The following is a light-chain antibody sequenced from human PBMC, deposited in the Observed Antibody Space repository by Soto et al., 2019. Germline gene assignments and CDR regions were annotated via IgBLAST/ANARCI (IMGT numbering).Light chain of an antibody. Sequence: DIQMTQSPSTLSASVGDRVTITCRASQSISSWLAWYQQKPGKAHKLLIYKASRLESRVPSRFSGSGSGTAFTLTISGLQPDDFATYCCQQYNTYPAWTFGQGTKVEIK. J-gene: IGKJ1*01. CDR3: QQYNTYPAWT. CDR1: QSISSW. CDR2: KAS. V-gene: IGKV1-5*03.